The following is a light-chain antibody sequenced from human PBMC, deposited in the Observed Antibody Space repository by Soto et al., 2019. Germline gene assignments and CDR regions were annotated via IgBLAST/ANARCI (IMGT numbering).Light chain of an antibody. CDR2: DVS. Sequence: DIQMTQSPSTLSASVGDRVTISCRASQNIERWLAWYQQKPGKAPKLLLYDVSSLESGVPSRFSGSGSGTEFILTINGLQPDDFATYFCQQFKSGTWTCGQGTKGDI. CDR3: QQFKSGTWT. CDR1: QNIERW. J-gene: IGKJ1*01. V-gene: IGKV1-5*01.